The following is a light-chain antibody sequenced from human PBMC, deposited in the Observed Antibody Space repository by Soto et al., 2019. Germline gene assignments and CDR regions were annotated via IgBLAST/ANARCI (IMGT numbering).Light chain of an antibody. Sequence: IVLTQSPNTLSLSPGERATLSCRASQSVSRSYLAWYQQKPGPALRLLVYATTARGTGITDRFSGSGSGSDLTITSSKLEDDDVAKFYYQQNGSSLTFGQGTRLEIK. CDR2: ATT. V-gene: IGKV3-20*01. J-gene: IGKJ5*01. CDR1: QSVSRSY. CDR3: QQNGSSLT.